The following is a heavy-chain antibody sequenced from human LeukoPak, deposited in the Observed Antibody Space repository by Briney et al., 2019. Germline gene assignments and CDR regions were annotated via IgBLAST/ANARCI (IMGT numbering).Heavy chain of an antibody. CDR2: IRSKANSYAT. CDR1: GFTFSGSA. Sequence: GGSLRLSCAASGFTFSGSAMHWVRQAPGKGLEWVGRIRSKANSYATAYAASVKGRFTISRDDSKNTAYLQMNSLKTEDTAVYYCTRRTDYGDYRNWGQGTLVTVSS. CDR3: TRRTDYGDYRN. J-gene: IGHJ4*02. V-gene: IGHV3-73*01. D-gene: IGHD4-17*01.